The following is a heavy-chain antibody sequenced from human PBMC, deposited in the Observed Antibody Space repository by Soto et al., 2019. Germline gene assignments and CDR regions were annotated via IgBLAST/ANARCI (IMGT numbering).Heavy chain of an antibody. D-gene: IGHD6-19*01. V-gene: IGHV3-30-3*01. CDR1: GFTFSSYA. CDR2: ISYDGSNK. CDR3: AREGVGSSGWYGHYYYGMDV. Sequence: GGSLRLSCAASGFTFSSYAMHWVRQAPGKGLEWVAVISYDGSNKYYADSVKGRFTISRDNSKNTLYLQMNSLRAEDTAVYYCAREGVGSSGWYGHYYYGMDVWGQGTTVTVSS. J-gene: IGHJ6*02.